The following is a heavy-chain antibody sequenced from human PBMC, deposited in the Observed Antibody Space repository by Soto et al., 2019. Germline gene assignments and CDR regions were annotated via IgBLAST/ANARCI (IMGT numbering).Heavy chain of an antibody. CDR1: GFTFAGYP. J-gene: IGHJ4*02. CDR2: VSRSRDST. D-gene: IGHD1-26*01. V-gene: IGHV3-23*01. Sequence: GSLRLSCVASGFTFAGYPMSWVRQAPGKWLEWVSAVSRSRDSTYYADPLMGRFTTSRASSKNTLYFPVNSRRVEDTGVYYCAKGRIVGATSVDYWGQGA. CDR3: AKGRIVGATSVDY.